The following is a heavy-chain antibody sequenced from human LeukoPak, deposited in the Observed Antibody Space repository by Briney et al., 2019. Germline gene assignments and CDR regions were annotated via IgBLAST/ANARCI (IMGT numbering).Heavy chain of an antibody. CDR1: GFTFSSYA. J-gene: IGHJ6*02. D-gene: IGHD6-6*01. Sequence: GGSLRLSCAASGFTFSSYAMSWVRQAPGKGLEWVSAISGSGGSTYYADSVKGRFTISRDNSKNTLYLQMNSLRTEDTAVFYCAKDRRMMSSQYGMDVWGQGTTVTVSS. V-gene: IGHV3-23*01. CDR2: ISGSGGST. CDR3: AKDRRMMSSQYGMDV.